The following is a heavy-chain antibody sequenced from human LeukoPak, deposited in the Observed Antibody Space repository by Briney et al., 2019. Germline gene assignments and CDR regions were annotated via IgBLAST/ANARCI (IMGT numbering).Heavy chain of an antibody. CDR3: ARDGPLDY. V-gene: IGHV3-7*01. J-gene: IGHJ4*02. Sequence: PGGSLRLSCAASGFTFSSYWMSWVRQAPGKGLEWVANIKQDGSEKYYVDSVKGRFTISRDNVKDSVYLQMNSLTAEDTAVYYCARDGPLDYWGQGTLVTVSS. CDR1: GFTFSSYW. D-gene: IGHD3/OR15-3a*01. CDR2: IKQDGSEK.